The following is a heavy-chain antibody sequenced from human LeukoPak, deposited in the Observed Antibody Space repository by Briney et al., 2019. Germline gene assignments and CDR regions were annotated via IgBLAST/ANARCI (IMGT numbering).Heavy chain of an antibody. CDR1: GFTFSSYG. D-gene: IGHD3-10*01. CDR3: AKDLTMVRGVIDY. V-gene: IGHV3-30*02. Sequence: GSLRLSCAASGFTFSSYGMHWVRQAPGKGLEWVAFIRYDGSNKYYADSVKGRFTISRDNSKNTLYLQMNSLRAEDTAVYYCAKDLTMVRGVIDYWGQGTLVTVSS. CDR2: IRYDGSNK. J-gene: IGHJ4*02.